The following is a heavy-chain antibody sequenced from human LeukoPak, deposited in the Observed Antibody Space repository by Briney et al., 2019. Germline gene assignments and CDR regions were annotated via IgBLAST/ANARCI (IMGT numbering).Heavy chain of an antibody. CDR1: GGSISSYY. J-gene: IGHJ6*02. Sequence: PSETLSLTCTVSGGSISSYYWSWIRQPPGKGLEWIGYIYYSGSTNYNPSLKSRVTISVDTSKNQFSLKLSSVTAADTAVYYCARLGGGSGWENYGMDVWGQGTTVTVSS. D-gene: IGHD6-19*01. V-gene: IGHV4-59*08. CDR3: ARLGGGSGWENYGMDV. CDR2: IYYSGST.